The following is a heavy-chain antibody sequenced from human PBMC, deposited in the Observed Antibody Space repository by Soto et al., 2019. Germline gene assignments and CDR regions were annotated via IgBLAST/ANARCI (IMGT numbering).Heavy chain of an antibody. CDR3: ARHPTCGGNARGNWFDP. D-gene: IGHD3-10*01. J-gene: IGHJ5*02. CDR1: GYSFTSYW. V-gene: IGHV5-51*01. CDR2: IYPGDSDT. Sequence: EVQLVQSGAEVKKPGESLKISCKGSGYSFTSYWIGWVRQMPGKGLEWMGIIYPGDSDTRYSPSFQGQVTISADKSSSTANLQSSSRKATDTAMDYCARHPTCGGNARGNWFDPWGQGTLVTVSS.